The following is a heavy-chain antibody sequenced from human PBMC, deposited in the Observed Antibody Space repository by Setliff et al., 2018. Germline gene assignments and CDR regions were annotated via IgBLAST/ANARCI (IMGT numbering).Heavy chain of an antibody. D-gene: IGHD1-1*01. CDR3: ARESAGDESVRHLYYTDV. CDR2: VSTYNGDT. CDR1: GYTFSNYG. J-gene: IGHJ6*03. V-gene: IGHV1-18*01. Sequence: ASVKVSCKASGYTFSNYGITWVRQAPGQGLEWMGWVSTYNGDTNYAQKFRGRVTMTTDISTSTAYMELRSLRSDDTAVYYCARESAGDESVRHLYYTDVWGRGTTVTVSS.